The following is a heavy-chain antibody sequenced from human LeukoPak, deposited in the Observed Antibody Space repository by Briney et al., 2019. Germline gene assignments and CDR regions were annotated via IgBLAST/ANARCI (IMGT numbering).Heavy chain of an antibody. CDR3: TKGVRITMVRGAFDI. CDR2: ISWNSGSI. D-gene: IGHD3-10*01. J-gene: IGHJ3*02. CDR1: GFSFDDYA. V-gene: IGHV3-9*01. Sequence: GGSLRLSCAASGFSFDDYAMHWVRQAPGKGLEWVSGISWNSGSIGYADSVKGRFTISRDNAKNSLYLQMNSLRAEDTALYYCTKGVRITMVRGAFDIWGQGTMVTVSS.